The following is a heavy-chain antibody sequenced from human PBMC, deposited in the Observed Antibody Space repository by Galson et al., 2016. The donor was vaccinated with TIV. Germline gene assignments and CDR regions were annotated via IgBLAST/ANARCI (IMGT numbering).Heavy chain of an antibody. CDR1: GGSFSGSY. CDR2: INHSGGT. D-gene: IGHD5-18*01. V-gene: IGHV4-34*01. Sequence: LTCAVYGGSFSGSYWSWIRQPPGKGLEWIGEINHSGGTNYNPSLKIRVTISVDTSKTQFSLKLRSVTAADTAVYYCGRRKRYSSAYYFDSWGQGPLVTVSS. CDR3: GRRKRYSSAYYFDS. J-gene: IGHJ4*02.